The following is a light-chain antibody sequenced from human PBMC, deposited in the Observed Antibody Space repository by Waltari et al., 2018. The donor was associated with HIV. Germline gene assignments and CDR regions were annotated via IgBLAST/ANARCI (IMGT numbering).Light chain of an antibody. Sequence: DIQMTQSPSSLSASVGDRVTITCRASQGISNSLAWYQQKPGKAPKLLLYAASRLESGVPSRFSCSGSGTDYTLTISSLQPEDFATYYCQQYYSTPMYTFGQGTKLEIK. V-gene: IGKV1-NL1*01. CDR3: QQYYSTPMYT. CDR2: AAS. J-gene: IGKJ2*01. CDR1: QGISNS.